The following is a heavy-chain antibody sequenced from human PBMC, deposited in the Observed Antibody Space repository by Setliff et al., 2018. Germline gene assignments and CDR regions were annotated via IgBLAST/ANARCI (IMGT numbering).Heavy chain of an antibody. CDR1: GGSISGSHYS. D-gene: IGHD2-2*01. CDR2: TYYNGTA. J-gene: IGHJ3*02. V-gene: IGHV4-39*07. Sequence: PSETLSLTCSVSGGSISGSHYSWVWMRQPPGKRLEWIGSTYYNGTAYYNPSLRSRVTISVDTSKNQFSLILRSVTAADTAVYYCARGRMRGSCSGPSCTYDPFDIWGQGTPVTVSS. CDR3: ARGRMRGSCSGPSCTYDPFDI.